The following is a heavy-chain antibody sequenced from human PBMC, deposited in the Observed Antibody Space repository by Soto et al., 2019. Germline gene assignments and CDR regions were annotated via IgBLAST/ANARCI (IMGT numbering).Heavy chain of an antibody. CDR1: GGSISSYY. CDR2: IYYSGST. D-gene: IGHD3-10*01. J-gene: IGHJ4*02. V-gene: IGHV4-59*08. Sequence: TLSLTCTVSGGSISSYYWSWIRQPPGKGLEWIGYIYYSGSTNYNPSLKSRVTISVDTSKNQFSLKLSSVTAADTAVYYCARQGYGGSGTYFDYWGQGTLVTVSS. CDR3: ARQGYGGSGTYFDY.